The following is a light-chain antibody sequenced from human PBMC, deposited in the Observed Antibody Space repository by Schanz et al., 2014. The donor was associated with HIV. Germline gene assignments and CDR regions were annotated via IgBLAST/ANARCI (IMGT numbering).Light chain of an antibody. V-gene: IGLV1-40*01. CDR1: SSNIGAGYD. Sequence: VLTQPPSVSGAPGQRVTISCTGSSSNIGAGYDVHWYQLLPGTAPKLLIYDHNNRPSGVPDRFSASKSGTSASLVITGLQAEDEASYFCETYDSSRSGFVVFGGGTKLTVL. J-gene: IGLJ2*01. CDR2: DHN. CDR3: ETYDSSRSGFVV.